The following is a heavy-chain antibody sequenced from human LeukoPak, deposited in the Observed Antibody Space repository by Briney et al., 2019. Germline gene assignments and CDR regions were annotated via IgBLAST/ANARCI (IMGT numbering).Heavy chain of an antibody. J-gene: IGHJ4*02. Sequence: ASVKVSCKASGYTFTGYYMHWVRQAPGQGLEWMGRINPNSGGTNYAQKFQGRVTMTRDTSINTAYMELSRLRSDDTAVYYCARDRWFGELLYQRSLGYWGQGTLVTVSS. CDR2: INPNSGGT. CDR1: GYTFTGYY. V-gene: IGHV1-2*06. CDR3: ARDRWFGELLYQRSLGY. D-gene: IGHD3-10*01.